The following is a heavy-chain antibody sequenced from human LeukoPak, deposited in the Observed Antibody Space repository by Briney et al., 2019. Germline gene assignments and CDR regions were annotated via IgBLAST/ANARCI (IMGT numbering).Heavy chain of an antibody. J-gene: IGHJ4*02. V-gene: IGHV3-30-3*01. D-gene: IGHD6-19*01. CDR2: ISNDGNTK. Sequence: GGSLRLSCAASGFTFNNFAIHWARQAPGKGLEWVAVISNDGNTKHYADSVKGRFTVSRDNSKNTLYLQLNGLRRDGAALYFCARESALHGWTSAHLDYWGQGTLVTVSS. CDR1: GFTFNNFA. CDR3: ARESALHGWTSAHLDY.